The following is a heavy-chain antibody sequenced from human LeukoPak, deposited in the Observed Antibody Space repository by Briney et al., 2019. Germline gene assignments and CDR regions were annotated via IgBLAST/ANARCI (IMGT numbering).Heavy chain of an antibody. D-gene: IGHD3-9*01. Sequence: GSLRLSCAASGFTFSSYAMHWVRQPPGKGLEWIGEINHSGSTNYNPSLKSRVTISVDTSKNQFSLKLSSVTAADTAVYYCARGRGILRPEFDYWGQGTLVTVSS. CDR1: GFTFSSYA. V-gene: IGHV4-34*01. CDR3: ARGRGILRPEFDY. CDR2: INHSGST. J-gene: IGHJ4*02.